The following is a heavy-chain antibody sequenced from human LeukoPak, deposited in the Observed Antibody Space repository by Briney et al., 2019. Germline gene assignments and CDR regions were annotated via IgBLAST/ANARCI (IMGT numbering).Heavy chain of an antibody. CDR3: ARVLWFGESGTYYFDY. D-gene: IGHD3-10*01. Sequence: ASAKVSCKASGYTFTNYGISWVRQAPGQGLEWMGWISTYNGNTNYAQKLQGRVTMTTDTSTSTAYMELRSLRSDDTAVYYCARVLWFGESGTYYFDYWGQGTLVTVPS. CDR1: GYTFTNYG. J-gene: IGHJ4*02. CDR2: ISTYNGNT. V-gene: IGHV1-18*04.